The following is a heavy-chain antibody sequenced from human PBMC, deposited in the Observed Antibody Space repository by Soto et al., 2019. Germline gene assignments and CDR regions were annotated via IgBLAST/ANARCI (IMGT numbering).Heavy chain of an antibody. CDR2: ISQTETT. V-gene: IGHV4-34*01. D-gene: IGHD2-15*01. Sequence: ETRSLTCVVYGESFGGFYWSWVRQSPGKGLEWIGEISQTETTAYSPSLKSRVSISADTSKKQFSLTLTSVTAADTAVYYCVHSPNVAVDHWGHGTLVTVSS. CDR1: GESFGGFY. J-gene: IGHJ4*01. CDR3: VHSPNVAVDH.